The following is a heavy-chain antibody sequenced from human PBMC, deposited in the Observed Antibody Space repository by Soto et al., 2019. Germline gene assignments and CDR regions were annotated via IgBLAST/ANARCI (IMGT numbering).Heavy chain of an antibody. D-gene: IGHD1-26*01. CDR3: ARDVGGYGGSYYYYYYGMDV. Sequence: GGSLRLSCAASGFTFSSYSMNWVRQAPGKGLEWVSSISSSSSYIYYADSVKSRFTISRDNAKNSLYLQMNSLRAEDTAVYYCARDVGGYGGSYYYYYYGMDVWGQGTTVTVSS. CDR2: ISSSSSYI. CDR1: GFTFSSYS. V-gene: IGHV3-21*01. J-gene: IGHJ6*02.